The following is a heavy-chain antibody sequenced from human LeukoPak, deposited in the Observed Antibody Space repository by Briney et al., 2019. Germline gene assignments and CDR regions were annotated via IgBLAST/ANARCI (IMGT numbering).Heavy chain of an antibody. CDR3: ARGYYDSSGYYYVRPHEENYYYGMDV. CDR2: INHRGST. Sequence: PSETLSLTCAVYGGSFSGYYWSWIRQPPGKGLEWIGEINHRGSTNYNPSLKSRVTISVDTSKNQFSLKLSSVTAADTAVYYCARGYYDSSGYYYVRPHEENYYYGMDVWGQGTTVTVSS. J-gene: IGHJ6*02. CDR1: GGSFSGYY. D-gene: IGHD3-22*01. V-gene: IGHV4-34*01.